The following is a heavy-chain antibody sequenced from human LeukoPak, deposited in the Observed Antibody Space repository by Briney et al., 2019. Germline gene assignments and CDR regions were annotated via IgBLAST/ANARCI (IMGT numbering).Heavy chain of an antibody. D-gene: IGHD5-18*01. J-gene: IGHJ6*02. CDR3: ARGGYSYGRYYYYGMDV. CDR1: GFTFGSYE. CDR2: ISSSGSTI. Sequence: GGSLRLSCAASGFTFGSYEMNWVRQAPGKGLEWVSYISSSGSTIYYADSVKGRFTISRDNAKNSLYLQMNSLRAEDTAVYYCARGGYSYGRYYYYGMDVWGQGTTVTVSS. V-gene: IGHV3-48*03.